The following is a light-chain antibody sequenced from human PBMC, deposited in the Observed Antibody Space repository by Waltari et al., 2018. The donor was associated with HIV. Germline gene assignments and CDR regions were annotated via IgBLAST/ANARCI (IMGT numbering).Light chain of an antibody. CDR2: ATT. J-gene: IGLJ2*01. CDR3: LLSFNGVVV. CDR1: PGAVPSGPC. Sequence: QTVVTQEPSLTVSPGGTVTLTCASSPGAVPSGPCLDWFQGRPGQAPKPLINATTNGHSWTHAPFPGSLLRGKAALTLAGAQSEDQADYCCLLSFNGVVVFGGGTTLTVL. V-gene: IGLV7-46*01.